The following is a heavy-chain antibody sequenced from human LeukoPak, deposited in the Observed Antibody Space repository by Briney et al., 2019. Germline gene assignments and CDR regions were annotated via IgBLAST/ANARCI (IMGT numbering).Heavy chain of an antibody. CDR3: AKDPDADNDFWSGYYHY. CDR2: ISGSGDST. V-gene: IGHV3-23*01. D-gene: IGHD3-3*01. Sequence: GGSLRLSCAASGFTFSSYAMSWVRQAPGKGLEWGSTISGSGDSTFYADSVKGRFTISRDNSKNMLYLQMNSLRAEDTAVYYCAKDPDADNDFWSGYYHYWGQGTLVTVSS. CDR1: GFTFSSYA. J-gene: IGHJ4*02.